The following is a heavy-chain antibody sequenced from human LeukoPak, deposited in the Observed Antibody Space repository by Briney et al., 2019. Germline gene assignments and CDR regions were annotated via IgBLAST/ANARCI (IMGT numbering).Heavy chain of an antibody. D-gene: IGHD3-10*01. CDR1: GGTFSSYA. CDR3: AREGYVGTMVRGARNFDY. Sequence: GASVKVSCKASGGTFSSYAISWVRQAPGQGLEWMGGIIPIFGTANYAQKFQGRVTITADESTSTAYMELSSLRSEDTAVYYCAREGYVGTMVRGARNFDYWGQGTLVTVSS. CDR2: IIPIFGTA. V-gene: IGHV1-69*13. J-gene: IGHJ4*02.